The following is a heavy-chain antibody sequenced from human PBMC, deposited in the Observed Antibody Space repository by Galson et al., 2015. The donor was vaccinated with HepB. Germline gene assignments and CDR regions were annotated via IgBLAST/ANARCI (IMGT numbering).Heavy chain of an antibody. CDR1: GFMFSGYW. CDR3: ARVADSDYGDHSHFDS. V-gene: IGHV3-7*01. Sequence: SLRLSCAASGFMFSGYWMTWVRQAPGKGLEWVANIKQDGSEKYYVDSVKGRFSIYRDNVKNSMYLQMNRLRAEDTAVYYCARVADSDYGDHSHFDSWGQGTLVTVSS. CDR2: IKQDGSEK. J-gene: IGHJ4*02. D-gene: IGHD4-17*01.